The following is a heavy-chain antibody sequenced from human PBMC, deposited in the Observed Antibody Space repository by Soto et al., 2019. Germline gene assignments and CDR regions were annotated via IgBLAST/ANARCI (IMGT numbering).Heavy chain of an antibody. J-gene: IGHJ3*02. V-gene: IGHV4-31*03. D-gene: IGHD2-2*01. Sequence: QVQLQESGPGLVKPSQTLSLTCTVSGGSISNDNYFWSWIRQHPGKGLEWIGYIHYSGSAYNNPSLRGRLIILVDTTKTQFSITLTSVTAADTAMYSCAREVNVPAHADAFAIWGQGTMVTFSS. CDR1: GGSISNDNYF. CDR3: AREVNVPAHADAFAI. CDR2: IHYSGSA.